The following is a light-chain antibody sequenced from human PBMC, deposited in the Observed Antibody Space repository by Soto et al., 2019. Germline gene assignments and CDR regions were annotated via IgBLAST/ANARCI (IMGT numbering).Light chain of an antibody. J-gene: IGKJ1*01. CDR3: QQYNNWPRT. CDR2: GAT. CDR1: QSVSIL. V-gene: IGKV3-15*01. Sequence: EIVISRSPATLSXSPVERAXPXCRASQSVSILLAWYQQKPGQAPRLLIHGATTRATGIPARFSGSGSGTEFTLTISSLQSEDFAVYYCQQYNNWPRTFGQGTKVDIK.